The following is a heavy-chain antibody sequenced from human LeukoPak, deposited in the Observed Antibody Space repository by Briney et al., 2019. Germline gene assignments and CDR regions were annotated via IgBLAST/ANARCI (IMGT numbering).Heavy chain of an antibody. J-gene: IGHJ4*02. D-gene: IGHD3-10*01. CDR1: GFTFSSYS. CDR3: ANPFYGSGPRGY. CDR2: ISSSSSYI. V-gene: IGHV3-21*04. Sequence: GGSLRLSCAASGFTFSSYSMNWVRQAPGKGLEWVSSISSSSSYIYYADSVKGRFTISRDNAKNSLYLQMNSLRAEDTAIYYCANPFYGSGPRGYWGQGTLVTVSS.